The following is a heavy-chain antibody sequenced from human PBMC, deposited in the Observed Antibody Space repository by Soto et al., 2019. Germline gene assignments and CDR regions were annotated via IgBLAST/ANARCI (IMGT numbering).Heavy chain of an antibody. J-gene: IGHJ6*02. Sequence: QVQLVQSGAEVKKPGASVKVSCKTSGYTFTSYYIHWVRQAPGQGPEWMGIMNPGGGRTSYAQKYQGRVTVPPDSSTSTVYMALSSLRSEDTAVYYCASRWGHSPRYYYGLDVWGQGTTVTVSS. CDR1: GYTFTSYY. CDR2: MNPGGGRT. D-gene: IGHD7-27*01. V-gene: IGHV1-46*01. CDR3: ASRWGHSPRYYYGLDV.